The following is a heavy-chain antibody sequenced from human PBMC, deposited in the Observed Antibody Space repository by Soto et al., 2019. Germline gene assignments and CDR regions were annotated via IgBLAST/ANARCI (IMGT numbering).Heavy chain of an antibody. Sequence: EVQLVESGGGLVQPGGSLRFSCAASGFTFTSYWMSWVRHAPGKGLEWVANIKEDGSAKYYMDSVKGRFTISRDNAKNSLYLQMNSLRAEDTAVYYCAREDFYRCDYWGQGNVVTVSS. CDR2: IKEDGSAK. V-gene: IGHV3-7*01. CDR3: AREDFYRCDY. J-gene: IGHJ4*02. CDR1: GFTFTSYW.